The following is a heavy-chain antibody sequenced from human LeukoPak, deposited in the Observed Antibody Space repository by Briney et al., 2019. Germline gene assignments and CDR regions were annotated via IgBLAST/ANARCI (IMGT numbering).Heavy chain of an antibody. D-gene: IGHD3-10*01. CDR1: GFIFSSNA. V-gene: IGHV3-30*02. CDR2: MRYDGSNK. CDR3: TKSRGSGSYSPPNYFDP. Sequence: GGSLRLSCAASGFIFSSNAMHWVRQAPGKGLEWVAFMRYDGSNKDYADSVKGRFTISRDNSKNTLYLQMNSLRPEDTAVYYCTKSRGSGSYSPPNYFDPWGQGTLVTVSS. J-gene: IGHJ5*02.